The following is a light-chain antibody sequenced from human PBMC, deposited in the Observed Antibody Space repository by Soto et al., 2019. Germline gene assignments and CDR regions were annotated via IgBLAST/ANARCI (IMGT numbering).Light chain of an antibody. J-gene: IGLJ1*01. Sequence: QSALTQPASVSGSPGQSTTISCTGTSSDIGGYNYVSWYQHHPGKAPKLIIYDVSNRPSGVSNRFSGSKSGNTASLTVSGLQAEDEADYYCSSYTSSGTLGVFGTGTKVTV. CDR2: DVS. CDR1: SSDIGGYNY. V-gene: IGLV2-14*03. CDR3: SSYTSSGTLGV.